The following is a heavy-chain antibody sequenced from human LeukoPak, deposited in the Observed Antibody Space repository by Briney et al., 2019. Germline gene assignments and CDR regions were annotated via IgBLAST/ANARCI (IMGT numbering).Heavy chain of an antibody. V-gene: IGHV1-18*04. CDR2: ISAYNGNT. Sequence: ASVKVSCKASGYTFTSYGISWVRQAPGQGLEWMGRISAYNGNTNYAQKLQGRVTMTTDTSTSTAYMELRSLRSDDTAVYYCARILRGYCSGGSCYDFDYWGQGTLVTVSS. CDR3: ARILRGYCSGGSCYDFDY. CDR1: GYTFTSYG. D-gene: IGHD2-15*01. J-gene: IGHJ4*02.